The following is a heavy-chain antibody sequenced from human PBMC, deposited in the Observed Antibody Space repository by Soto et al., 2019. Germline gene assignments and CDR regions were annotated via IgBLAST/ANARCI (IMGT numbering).Heavy chain of an antibody. Sequence: VQLVESGGGVVQPGRSLRLSCAASGFTFSDYAMHWVRQAPGKGLEWVAVVSHDGRNTHYADSVKGRFTIPRDSSKYTVPRERTSLRVEVTAVYYCGKGGRKWLVTADFNYWGQGALVSVSS. CDR3: GKGGRKWLVTADFNY. V-gene: IGHV3-30*18. J-gene: IGHJ4*02. CDR1: GFTFSDYA. D-gene: IGHD6-19*01. CDR2: VSHDGRNT.